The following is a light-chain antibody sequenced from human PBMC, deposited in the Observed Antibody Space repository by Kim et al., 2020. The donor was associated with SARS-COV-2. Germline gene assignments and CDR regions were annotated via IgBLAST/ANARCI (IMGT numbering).Light chain of an antibody. CDR1: QTVRSY. CDR2: DAS. J-gene: IGKJ4*01. CDR3: QQRSEWPT. V-gene: IGKV3-11*01. Sequence: PGARAPLYCRAWQTVRSYLAWYQQKPGQAPRLLMQDASKRATGIPPRFSGSGSGTDFSLTISSLEPEDSAVYYCQQRSEWPTFGGGTKVDIK.